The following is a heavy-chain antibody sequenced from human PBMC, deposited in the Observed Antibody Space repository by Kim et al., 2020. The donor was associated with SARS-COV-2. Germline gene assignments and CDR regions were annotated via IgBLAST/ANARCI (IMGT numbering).Heavy chain of an antibody. CDR2: ISYDGSNK. CDR1: GFTFSSYG. J-gene: IGHJ6*02. Sequence: GGSLRLSCAASGFTFSSYGMHWVRQAPGKGLEWVAVISYDGSNKYYADSVKGRFTISRDNSKNTLYLQMNSLRAEDTAVYYCAKDQGLWFGELLGHYYYYGMDVWGQGTTVTVSS. D-gene: IGHD3-10*01. CDR3: AKDQGLWFGELLGHYYYYGMDV. V-gene: IGHV3-30*18.